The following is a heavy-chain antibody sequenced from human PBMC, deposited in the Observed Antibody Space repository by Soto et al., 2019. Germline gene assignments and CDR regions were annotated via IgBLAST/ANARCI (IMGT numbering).Heavy chain of an antibody. CDR2: IYSGGST. V-gene: IGHV3-66*01. J-gene: IGHJ4*02. CDR1: GFTVSSNY. D-gene: IGHD6-13*01. CDR3: ARAVQQLVHFFDY. Sequence: EVQLVESGGGLVQPGGSLRLSCAASGFTVSSNYMSWVRQAPGKGLEWVSVIYSGGSTYYADSVKGRFTISRDNSKNTLYLQMNSLRAEDTAVYYCARAVQQLVHFFDYWGQGTLVTVSS.